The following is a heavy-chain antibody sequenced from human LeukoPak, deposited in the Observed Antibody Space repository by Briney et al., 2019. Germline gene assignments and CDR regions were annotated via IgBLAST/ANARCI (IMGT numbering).Heavy chain of an antibody. V-gene: IGHV4-30-4*01. J-gene: IGHJ4*02. D-gene: IGHD3-9*01. CDR2: IYYSGST. CDR1: GGSISSGDYY. Sequence: SQTLSLTCTVSGGSISSGDYYWSWIRQPPGKGLEWIGYIYYSGSTYYTPSLKSRVTISVDTSKNQFSLKLSSVTAADTAVYYCARGYDILTPPDYWGQGTLVTVSS. CDR3: ARGYDILTPPDY.